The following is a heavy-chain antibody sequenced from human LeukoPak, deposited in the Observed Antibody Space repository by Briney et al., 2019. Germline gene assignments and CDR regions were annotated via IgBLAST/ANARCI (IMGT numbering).Heavy chain of an antibody. J-gene: IGHJ6*02. CDR2: IKSKANSYAT. V-gene: IGHV3-73*01. D-gene: IGHD3-16*01. CDR3: TYYITSNLVGGSAYYYGMDV. CDR1: GFIFSGSD. Sequence: PGGSLKLSCAASGFIFSGSDMHWVRQASGKGLEWVGRIKSKANSYATAYAASVRGRFTISRDDSKNTAYLQMNSLKTEDTAVYYCTYYITSNLVGGSAYYYGMDVWGQGTTVTVSS.